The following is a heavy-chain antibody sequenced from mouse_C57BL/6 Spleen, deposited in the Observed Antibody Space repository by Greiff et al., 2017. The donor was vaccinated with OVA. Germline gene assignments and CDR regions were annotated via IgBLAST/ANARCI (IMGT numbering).Heavy chain of an antibody. J-gene: IGHJ1*03. CDR3: ARSDYCGRSDGYFDV. Sequence: QVQLQQPGAELVRPGSSVKLSCKASGYTFTSYWMHWVKQRPIQGLEWIGNIDPSDSETHYNQKFKDKATLTVDKSSSTAYMQLSSLTSEDSAVYYCARSDYCGRSDGYFDVWGTGTTVTVAS. V-gene: IGHV1-52*01. CDR2: IDPSDSET. D-gene: IGHD1-1*01. CDR1: GYTFTSYW.